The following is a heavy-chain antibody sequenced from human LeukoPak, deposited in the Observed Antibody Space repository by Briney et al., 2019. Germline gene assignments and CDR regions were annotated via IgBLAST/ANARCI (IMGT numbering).Heavy chain of an antibody. CDR2: IYYSGST. V-gene: IGHV4-59*01. D-gene: IGHD3-22*01. J-gene: IGHJ6*03. Sequence: SETLSLTCTVSGGSISSYYWSWIRQPPGKGLEWIGYIYYSGSTNYNPSLKSRVTISVDTSKNQFSLKLNSVTAADTAVYYCARSSEGRYYYDSSGYSYYYYYMDVWGKGTTVTVSS. CDR1: GGSISSYY. CDR3: ARSSEGRYYYDSSGYSYYYYYMDV.